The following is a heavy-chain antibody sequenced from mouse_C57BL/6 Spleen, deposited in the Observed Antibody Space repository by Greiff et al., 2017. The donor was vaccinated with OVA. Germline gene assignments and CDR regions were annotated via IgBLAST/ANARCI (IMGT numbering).Heavy chain of an antibody. J-gene: IGHJ1*03. CDR2: ISDGGSYT. D-gene: IGHD2-3*01. CDR1: GFTFSSYA. Sequence: EVQGVESGGGLVKPGGSLKLSCAASGFTFSSYAMSWVRQTPEKRLEWVATISDGGSYTYYPDNVKGRFTISRDNAKNNLYLQMSHLKSEDTAMYYCARDSDGYYGEGYFDVWGTGTTVTVSS. CDR3: ARDSDGYYGEGYFDV. V-gene: IGHV5-4*01.